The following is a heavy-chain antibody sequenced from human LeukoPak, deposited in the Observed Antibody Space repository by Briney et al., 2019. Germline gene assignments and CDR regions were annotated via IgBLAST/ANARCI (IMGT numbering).Heavy chain of an antibody. V-gene: IGHV4-4*07. CDR3: AREDFWSGYYDY. D-gene: IGHD3-3*01. CDR1: GGSISSYY. J-gene: IGHJ4*02. CDR2: IYTSGST. Sequence: KSSETLSLTCTVSGGSISSYYWSWIRQPAGKGLEWIGRIYTSGSTNYNPSLKSRVTMSVDTSKNQFSLELSSVTAADTAVYYCAREDFWSGYYDYWGQGTLVTVSS.